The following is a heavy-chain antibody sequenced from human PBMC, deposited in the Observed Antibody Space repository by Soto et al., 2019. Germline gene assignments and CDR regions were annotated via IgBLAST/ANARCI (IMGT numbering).Heavy chain of an antibody. CDR3: ARRANRGLDV. D-gene: IGHD2-8*01. V-gene: IGHV1-69*06. J-gene: IGHJ6*02. CDR1: GGTFSRYA. Sequence: QVQLVQSGAEVRKPGSSVKVSCESSGGTFSRYAINWVRQAPGQGLEWMGGVIPPFNSAAYAQKFQGRVKITADTSTSTAYMELCSLRSEDTAVYYCARRANRGLDVWGQGTTVTVSS. CDR2: VIPPFNSA.